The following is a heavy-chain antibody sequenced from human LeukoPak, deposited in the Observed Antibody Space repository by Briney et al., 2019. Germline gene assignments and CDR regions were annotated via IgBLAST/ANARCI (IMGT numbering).Heavy chain of an antibody. D-gene: IGHD5-12*01. Sequence: GRSLRLSCAASGFTFDDYAMHWVRQAPGMGLEWVANTNQEGSEKYYVDSVKGRFTISKDNAKNSVYLQMNSLRDEDTAVYYCARDPKWLDYWGQGTLVTVSS. J-gene: IGHJ4*02. CDR1: GFTFDDYA. CDR2: TNQEGSEK. V-gene: IGHV3-7*01. CDR3: ARDPKWLDY.